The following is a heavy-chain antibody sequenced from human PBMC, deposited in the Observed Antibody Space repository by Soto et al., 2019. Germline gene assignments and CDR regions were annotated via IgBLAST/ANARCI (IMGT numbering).Heavy chain of an antibody. D-gene: IGHD6-19*01. Sequence: PGGSLRLSCAASGFTFSSYGMHWVRQAPGKGLEWVAVIWYDGSNKYYADSVKGRFTISRDNSKNTLYPQMNSLRAEDTAVYYCAKGRTPQRPSXGWPYDRRGYYYYGMDVWGQGTTVTVSS. V-gene: IGHV3-33*06. J-gene: IGHJ6*02. CDR2: IWYDGSNK. CDR3: AKGRTPQRPSXGWPYDRRGYYYYGMDV. CDR1: GFTFSSYG.